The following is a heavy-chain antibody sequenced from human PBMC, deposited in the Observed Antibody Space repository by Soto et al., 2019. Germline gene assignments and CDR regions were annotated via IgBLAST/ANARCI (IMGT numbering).Heavy chain of an antibody. Sequence: ASVKVSCKASGYTFTSYGISWVRRAPGQGLEWMGWTSAYNGNTNYAQKLQGRVTMTTDTSTSTAYMELRSLRSDDTAVYYCARATGWSSSRWFDPWGQGTLVTVSS. V-gene: IGHV1-18*04. D-gene: IGHD6-13*01. CDR1: GYTFTSYG. CDR3: ARATGWSSSRWFDP. CDR2: TSAYNGNT. J-gene: IGHJ5*02.